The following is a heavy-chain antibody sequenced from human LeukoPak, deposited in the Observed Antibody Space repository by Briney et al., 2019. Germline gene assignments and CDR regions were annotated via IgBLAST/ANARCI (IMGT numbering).Heavy chain of an antibody. CDR1: GGSVSSTTYY. CDR2: INYSGST. D-gene: IGHD3-10*01. Sequence: SETLSLTCTVSGGSVSSTTYYWSWMRQPPGKGLVWIASINYSGSTYYNPSLKSRVTISVDTSEIQLSLKLSSVTAADTAVYYCARYVVYGSGKYYFDYWGQGTLVTVSS. V-gene: IGHV4-39*01. CDR3: ARYVVYGSGKYYFDY. J-gene: IGHJ4*02.